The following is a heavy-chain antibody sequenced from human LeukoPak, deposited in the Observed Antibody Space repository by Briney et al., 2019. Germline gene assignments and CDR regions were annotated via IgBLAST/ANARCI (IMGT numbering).Heavy chain of an antibody. J-gene: IGHJ4*02. V-gene: IGHV3-30-3*01. CDR1: GFTFNNYA. D-gene: IGHD1-26*01. CDR2: ISYDGSNK. CDR3: ASNSGSYQEGY. Sequence: GGSLRLSCAASGFTFNNYAMSWVRQAPGKGLEWVAVISYDGSNKYYADSVKGRFTISRDNSKNTLYLQMNSLRVEDTAVYYCASNSGSYQEGYWGQGTLVTVSS.